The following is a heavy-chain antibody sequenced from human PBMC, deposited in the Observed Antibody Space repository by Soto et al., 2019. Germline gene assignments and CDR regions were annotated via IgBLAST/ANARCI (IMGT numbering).Heavy chain of an antibody. J-gene: IGHJ6*02. CDR1: GYTFTSYA. CDR3: ARDRDDIWNDVTWRYLYYYGMDA. V-gene: IGHV1-3*01. CDR2: INAGNGNT. D-gene: IGHD1-20*01. Sequence: GASVKVSCKASGYTFTSYAMHWVRQAPGQRLEWMGWINAGNGNTKYSQKFQGRVTITRDTSASTAYMEQSSLRSEDTAVYYCARDRDDIWNDVTWRYLYYYGMDAWGRGSTVTVSS.